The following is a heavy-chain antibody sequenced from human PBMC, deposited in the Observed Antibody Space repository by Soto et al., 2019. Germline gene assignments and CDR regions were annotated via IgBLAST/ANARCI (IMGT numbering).Heavy chain of an antibody. D-gene: IGHD6-19*01. J-gene: IGHJ4*02. CDR2: ISYDGSNK. V-gene: IGHV3-30*18. CDR1: GFTFSSYG. CDR3: AKEGGGKVQWLTPWTYYFDY. Sequence: QVQLVESGGGVVHLGRSLSFSFAASGFTFSSYGINWVRQAPGKGLEWVAVISYDGSNKNNEDSVKGRLTISRENSKNTLYLQMNSLRAEDTAVYYCAKEGGGKVQWLTPWTYYFDYWGQGTLVTVSS.